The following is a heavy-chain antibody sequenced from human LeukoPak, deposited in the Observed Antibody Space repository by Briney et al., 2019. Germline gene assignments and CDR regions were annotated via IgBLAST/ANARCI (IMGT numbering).Heavy chain of an antibody. Sequence: PGGSLRLSCVASGFTFSGRWMGWVRQAPGKGLEWVAGIRHDESNKYFTDSVKGRFTISRDSSKNTLYLQMNSLRPEDTAVYYCARLGYGGSGWYFDYWGQGTLVTVSS. CDR2: IRHDESNK. J-gene: IGHJ4*02. D-gene: IGHD6-19*01. V-gene: IGHV3-33*08. CDR3: ARLGYGGSGWYFDY. CDR1: GFTFSGRW.